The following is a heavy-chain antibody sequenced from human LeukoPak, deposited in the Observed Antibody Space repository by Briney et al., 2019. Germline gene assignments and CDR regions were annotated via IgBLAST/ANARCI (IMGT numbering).Heavy chain of an antibody. CDR3: ARERIIGPWSFDI. D-gene: IGHD3-10*01. CDR1: GDSVSSNSTA. V-gene: IGHV6-1*01. J-gene: IGHJ3*02. Sequence: SQTLSLTCAISGDSVSSNSTAWNWIRRSPSRGLEWLGTTYYRSTRNNHYAVSVKSRITINPDTSKNQFSRQLNSVTPEDTAVYYCARERIIGPWSFDIWGQGTMVTVSS. CDR2: TYYRSTRNN.